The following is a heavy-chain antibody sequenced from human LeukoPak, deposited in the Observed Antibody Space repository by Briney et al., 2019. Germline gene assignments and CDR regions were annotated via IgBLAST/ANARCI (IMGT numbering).Heavy chain of an antibody. V-gene: IGHV1-2*02. CDR2: INPNSGGT. CDR1: GYTFTGYY. Sequence: ASVKVSCKASGYTFTGYYMHWVRQAPGQGLEWMGWINPNSGGTNYAQKFQGRVTMTRDTSISTAYMELRSLRSDDTAVYYCARERWEYQLLLWDYWGQGTLVTVSS. J-gene: IGHJ4*02. D-gene: IGHD2-2*01. CDR3: ARERWEYQLLLWDY.